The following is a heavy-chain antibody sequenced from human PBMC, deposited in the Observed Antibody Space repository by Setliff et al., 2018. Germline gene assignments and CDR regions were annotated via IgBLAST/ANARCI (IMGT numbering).Heavy chain of an antibody. V-gene: IGHV3-73*01. D-gene: IGHD5-18*01. Sequence: PGGSLRLSCAASGFTFSGSAVHWVRQASGRGLEWVGRIRSKADSYATAYAASVKARFTISRDDSKNTAYLQMNSLKTEDTAVYYCTFARDGYDVFNIWGQGTMVTVSS. J-gene: IGHJ3*02. CDR1: GFTFSGSA. CDR2: IRSKADSYAT. CDR3: TFARDGYDVFNI.